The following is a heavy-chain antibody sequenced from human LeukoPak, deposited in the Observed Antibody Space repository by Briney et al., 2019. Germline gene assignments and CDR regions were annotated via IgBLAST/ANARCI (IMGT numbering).Heavy chain of an antibody. D-gene: IGHD2-8*02. CDR2: ISDGGDVT. Sequence: GGSLRLSCAASGFSFSQYDMHWVRQAPGKGLQFVSSISDGGDVTYYADSVKGRFTISRDNAKNSLYLQMNSLRAEDTAIYYCATYRQVLLPFESWGQGTLVTVSS. J-gene: IGHJ4*02. CDR1: GFSFSQYD. CDR3: ATYRQVLLPFES. V-gene: IGHV3-21*04.